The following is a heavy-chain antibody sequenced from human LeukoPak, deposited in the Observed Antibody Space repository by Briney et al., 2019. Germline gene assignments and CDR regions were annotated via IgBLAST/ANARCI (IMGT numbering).Heavy chain of an antibody. CDR1: GYTFTGYY. CDR3: ARVYDILTGHWFDP. D-gene: IGHD3-9*01. V-gene: IGHV1-2*02. Sequence: GASVRVSCKASGYTFTGYYMHWVRQAPGQGLEWMGWINPNSGGTNYAQKFQGRVTMTRDTSISTVYMELSRLRSDDTAVYYCARVYDILTGHWFDPWGQGTLVTVSS. CDR2: INPNSGGT. J-gene: IGHJ5*02.